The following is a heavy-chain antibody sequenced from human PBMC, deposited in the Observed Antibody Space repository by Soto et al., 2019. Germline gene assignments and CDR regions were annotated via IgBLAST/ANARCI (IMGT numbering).Heavy chain of an antibody. V-gene: IGHV4-34*01. CDR1: GGSFSGYY. D-gene: IGHD2-15*01. Sequence: QVQLQQWGAGLLKPSETLSLTCAVYGGSFSGYYWSWIRQPPGKGLEWIGEINHSGSTNYNPSLKSRVTLSVHTSHNQFSLKLSSVTAADTAVYYCARKRWSPRTLWFDPWGQGTLVTVSS. CDR3: ARKRWSPRTLWFDP. J-gene: IGHJ5*02. CDR2: INHSGST.